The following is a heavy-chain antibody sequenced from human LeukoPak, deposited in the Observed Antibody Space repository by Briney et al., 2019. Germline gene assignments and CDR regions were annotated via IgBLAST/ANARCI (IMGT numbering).Heavy chain of an antibody. J-gene: IGHJ4*02. Sequence: PGGSLRLSCAASGFTLSSYSMNWVRQAPGKGLEWVSSISSSSSYIYYADSVKGRFTISRDNAKNSLYLQMNSLRAEDTAVYYCARVGSTSQGAEDYWGQGTLVTVSS. CDR3: ARVGSTSQGAEDY. V-gene: IGHV3-21*01. D-gene: IGHD6-6*01. CDR1: GFTLSSYS. CDR2: ISSSSSYI.